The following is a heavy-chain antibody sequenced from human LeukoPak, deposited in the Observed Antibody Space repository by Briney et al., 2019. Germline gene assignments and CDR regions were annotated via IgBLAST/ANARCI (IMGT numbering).Heavy chain of an antibody. Sequence: SETLSLTCTVSGGSISSSSYYWGWIRQPPGKGLEWIGSIYYSGSTYYNPSLKSRVTISVDTSKNQFSLKLSSVTAADTAVYYCARTRVLPFNWFDPWGQGTLVTVSS. CDR2: IYYSGST. D-gene: IGHD2/OR15-2a*01. CDR3: ARTRVLPFNWFDP. V-gene: IGHV4-39*07. CDR1: GGSISSSSYY. J-gene: IGHJ5*02.